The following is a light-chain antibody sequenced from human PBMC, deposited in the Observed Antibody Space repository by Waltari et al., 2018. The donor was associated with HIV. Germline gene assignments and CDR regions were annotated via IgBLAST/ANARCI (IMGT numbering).Light chain of an antibody. V-gene: IGLV1-51*01. CDR3: VTWDTRLRAVV. CDR1: NSTLGHTY. J-gene: IGLJ3*02. Sequence: QSVLTQPPSVSASPGQKVTIACSGSNSTLGHTYLSWSQQLPGTAPKLLIYDSDKRPSGIPDRFSGSKSGTSATLGITGLQTGDGANYYCVTWDTRLRAVVFGGGTKLTVL. CDR2: DSD.